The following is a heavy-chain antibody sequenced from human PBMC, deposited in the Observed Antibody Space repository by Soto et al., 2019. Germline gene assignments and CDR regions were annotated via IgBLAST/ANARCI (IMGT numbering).Heavy chain of an antibody. CDR1: GDSVSSTSAT. CDR2: TYYRSKWFR. J-gene: IGHJ5*01. Sequence: PSQTLSLTCAISGDSVSSTSATWDWIRQSPSRGLEWLGRTYYRSKWFRDYAVFVKSRIIISPDTSKHQFSLQLNSVTPEDTAVYYCARGTGPFRDPMVRGARRPVKVNTWFDSWGHGTLVTAPQ. CDR3: ARGTGPFRDPMVRGARRPVKVNTWFDS. D-gene: IGHD3-10*01. V-gene: IGHV6-1*01.